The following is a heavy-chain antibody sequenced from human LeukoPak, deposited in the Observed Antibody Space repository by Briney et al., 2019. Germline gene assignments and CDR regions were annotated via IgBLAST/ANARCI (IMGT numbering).Heavy chain of an antibody. D-gene: IGHD3-10*01. Sequence: SVKVSCKASGGTFSSYTNSWVRQAPGQGLAWMGRIIPILGIANYAQKFQGRVTITADKSTSTAYMELSSLRSEDTAVYYCARDVGGLWFGDQNSGYWGQGTLATVSS. CDR3: ARDVGGLWFGDQNSGY. CDR1: GGTFSSYT. J-gene: IGHJ4*02. CDR2: IIPILGIA. V-gene: IGHV1-69*04.